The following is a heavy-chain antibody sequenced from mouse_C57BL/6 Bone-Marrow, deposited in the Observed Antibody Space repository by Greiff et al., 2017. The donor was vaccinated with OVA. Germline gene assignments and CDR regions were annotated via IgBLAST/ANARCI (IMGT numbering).Heavy chain of an antibody. CDR3: ARPGYYYGTLYDFDY. CDR2: ISSGSSTI. V-gene: IGHV5-17*01. D-gene: IGHD1-1*01. J-gene: IGHJ2*01. CDR1: GFTFSDYG. Sequence: DVKLVESGGGLVKPGGSLKLSCAASGFTFSDYGMHWVRQAPEKGLEWVAYISSGSSTIYYADTVKGRFTISRDNAKNTLFLQMTSLRSEDTAMYYCARPGYYYGTLYDFDYWGQGTTLTVSS.